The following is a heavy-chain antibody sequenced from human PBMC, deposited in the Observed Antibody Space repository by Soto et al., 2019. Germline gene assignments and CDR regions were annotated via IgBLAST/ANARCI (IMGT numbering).Heavy chain of an antibody. V-gene: IGHV3-30-3*01. D-gene: IGHD2-21*02. CDR1: GFTFSGYA. Sequence: GGSLRLSCAASGFTFSGYAMHWVRQAPGKGLEWVAVISYDGSNKYYADSVKGRFTISRDNSKNTLYLQMNSLRAEDTAVYYCASGAVVTQYTYYGMDVWGQGTTVTVSS. CDR3: ASGAVVTQYTYYGMDV. J-gene: IGHJ6*02. CDR2: ISYDGSNK.